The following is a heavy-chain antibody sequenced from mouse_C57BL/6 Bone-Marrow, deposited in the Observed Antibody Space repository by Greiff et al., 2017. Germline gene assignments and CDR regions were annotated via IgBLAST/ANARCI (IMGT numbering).Heavy chain of an antibody. CDR2: INPNNGGT. D-gene: IGHD1-1*01. J-gene: IGHJ1*03. CDR3: ARYYYGSGYDPSFYWYFDV. CDR1: GYTFTDYY. V-gene: IGHV1-26*01. Sequence: VQLQQSGPELVKPGASVKISCKASGYTFTDYYMNWVKQSHGKSLEWIGDINPNNGGTSYNQKFKGKATLTVDKSSSTAYMELRSLTSEDSAVYYCARYYYGSGYDPSFYWYFDVWGTGTTVTVTA.